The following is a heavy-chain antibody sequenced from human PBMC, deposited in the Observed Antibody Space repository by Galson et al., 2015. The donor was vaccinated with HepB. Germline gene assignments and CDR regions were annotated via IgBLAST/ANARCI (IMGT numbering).Heavy chain of an antibody. Sequence: SLRLSCAASGFTFSSYSMNWVRQAPGKGLEWVSSISSSSSYIYYADSVKGRFTISRDNAKNSLYLQMNSLRAEDTAVYYCARDLNSGYDYWVPGSYYYGMDVWGQGTTVTVSS. V-gene: IGHV3-21*01. CDR3: ARDLNSGYDYWVPGSYYYGMDV. CDR1: GFTFSSYS. CDR2: ISSSSSYI. J-gene: IGHJ6*02. D-gene: IGHD5-12*01.